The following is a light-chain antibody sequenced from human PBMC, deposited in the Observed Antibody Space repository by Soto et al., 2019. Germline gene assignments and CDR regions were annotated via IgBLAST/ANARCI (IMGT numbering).Light chain of an antibody. Sequence: DIQMTQSASTLSASLGDSVTITCRASQSISSWLAWYQQKPGKAPKLLIYDASSLESGVPSRFSGSGSGTEFTLTISSLKPDDFAAYYCQQYNTYSTFGQGTRLEIK. CDR1: QSISSW. J-gene: IGKJ5*01. CDR3: QQYNTYST. CDR2: DAS. V-gene: IGKV1-5*01.